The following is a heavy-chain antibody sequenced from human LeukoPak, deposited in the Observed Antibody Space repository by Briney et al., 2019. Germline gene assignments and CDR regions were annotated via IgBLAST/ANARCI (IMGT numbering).Heavy chain of an antibody. J-gene: IGHJ4*02. D-gene: IGHD4-17*01. CDR3: AKDLIYGDYSLEFY. V-gene: IGHV3-23*01. CDR1: GFTFSSYA. Sequence: GGSLRLSCAASGFTFSSYAMSWVRQAPGKGLEWVSAISGSGGSTYYADSVKGRFTISRDNSKNTLYLQMNSLRAEDTAVYYCAKDLIYGDYSLEFYWGQGTLVTVSS. CDR2: ISGSGGST.